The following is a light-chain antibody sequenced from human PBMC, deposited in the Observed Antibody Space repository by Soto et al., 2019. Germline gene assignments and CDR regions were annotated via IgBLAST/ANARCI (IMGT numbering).Light chain of an antibody. V-gene: IGKV3-11*01. J-gene: IGKJ1*01. CDR1: QSIDNY. CDR2: DAS. Sequence: EVVLTQSPATLSLSPGERATLSCRASQSIDNYLAWYQLKPGQAPRLLIHDASNRATGIPARFSGSGSGTDFTLTISGLEPEDFAVYYCQHRFNWPRTFGRGTKVEIK. CDR3: QHRFNWPRT.